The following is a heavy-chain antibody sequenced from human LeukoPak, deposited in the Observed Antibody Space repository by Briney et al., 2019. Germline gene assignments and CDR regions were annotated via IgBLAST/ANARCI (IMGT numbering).Heavy chain of an antibody. J-gene: IGHJ4*02. CDR3: ARLEWELGRDFDY. CDR1: GGSISSYY. Sequence: SETLSLTCIVSGGSISSYYWSWIRQPPGKGLEWIGYMYYSGSTNYNSSLKSRVTISVDTSKNQFSLKLSSVTAADTAVYYCARLEWELGRDFDYWGQGTLVTVSS. V-gene: IGHV4-59*08. D-gene: IGHD1-26*01. CDR2: MYYSGST.